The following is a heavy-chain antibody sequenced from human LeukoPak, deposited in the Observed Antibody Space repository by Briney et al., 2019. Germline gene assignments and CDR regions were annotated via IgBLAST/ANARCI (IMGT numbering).Heavy chain of an antibody. V-gene: IGHV4-61*02. CDR1: GGSISSGGYF. D-gene: IGHD6-13*01. J-gene: IGHJ5*02. CDR3: ARRFLPGIAAARRWFDP. Sequence: SETLSLTCTVSGGSISSGGYFWSWIRQPVGKGLEWFGRIYNAGSTNYNPSLQSRVTISLDTSKNQFSLRLSFVTAADTAVYYCARRFLPGIAAARRWFDPWGQGTLVTVSS. CDR2: IYNAGST.